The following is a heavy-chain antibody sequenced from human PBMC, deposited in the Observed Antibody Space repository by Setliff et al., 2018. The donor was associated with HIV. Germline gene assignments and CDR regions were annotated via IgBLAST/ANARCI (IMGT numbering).Heavy chain of an antibody. D-gene: IGHD6-19*01. V-gene: IGHV3-23*01. CDR1: GFTFSNYA. CDR3: AKDYSSGWFDY. J-gene: IGHJ4*02. Sequence: GGSLRLSCAASGFTFSNYAMTWVRQAPGKGLEWVSGISGSGDTTNYADSVKGRFTISRDNSKNMLYLQMNSLRAEDTAVYYCAKDYSSGWFDYWGQGTLVTVSS. CDR2: ISGSGDTT.